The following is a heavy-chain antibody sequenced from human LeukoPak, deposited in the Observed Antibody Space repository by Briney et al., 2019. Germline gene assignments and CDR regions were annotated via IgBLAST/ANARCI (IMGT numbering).Heavy chain of an antibody. J-gene: IGHJ3*02. Sequence: SETLSLTCTVSGGSISSYYWSWIRQPPGKGLEWIGEINHSGSTNYNPSLKSRVTISVDTSKNQFSLKLCSVTAADTAVYYCARGLSVVVPAADHDAFDIWGQGTMVTVSS. V-gene: IGHV4-34*01. CDR3: ARGLSVVVPAADHDAFDI. CDR1: GGSISSYY. D-gene: IGHD2-2*01. CDR2: INHSGST.